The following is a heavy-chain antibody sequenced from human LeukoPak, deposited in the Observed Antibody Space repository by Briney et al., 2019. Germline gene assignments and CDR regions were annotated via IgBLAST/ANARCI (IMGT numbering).Heavy chain of an antibody. V-gene: IGHV1-69*13. J-gene: IGHJ6*03. CDR1: GGTFSSYA. CDR3: ARGGDFWSGSRSPITAYYYYYMDV. D-gene: IGHD3-3*01. Sequence: GASVKVSCKASGGTFSSYAISWVRQAPGQGLEWMGGIIPIFGTANYAQKFQGRVTITADESTSTAYRELSSLRSEDTAVYYCARGGDFWSGSRSPITAYYYYYMDVWGKGTTVTVSS. CDR2: IIPIFGTA.